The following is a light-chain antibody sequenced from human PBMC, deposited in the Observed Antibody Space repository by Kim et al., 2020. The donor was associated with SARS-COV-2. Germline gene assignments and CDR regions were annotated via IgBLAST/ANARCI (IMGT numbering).Light chain of an antibody. CDR3: QQTHGFPLT. CDR1: RDISTW. Sequence: DIQMTQSPSSVSGSVGDRVTITCRASRDISTWLGWYQQKPGRAPKVLIYEASNLQSGVPSRFSGSGSGTDFTLTINSLQPEDFATYYCQQTHGFPLTFGGRTKVDIK. J-gene: IGKJ4*01. CDR2: EAS. V-gene: IGKV1D-12*01.